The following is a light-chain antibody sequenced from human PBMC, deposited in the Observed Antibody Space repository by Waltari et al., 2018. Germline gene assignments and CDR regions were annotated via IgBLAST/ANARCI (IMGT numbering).Light chain of an antibody. V-gene: IGLV2-14*01. Sequence: QSALTQPASVSGSPGQSITISCTGTSSDVGAYNYVPCYQQYPGKAPKLMIYEVIHRPSGCSNRFSGSKSGTTASLTISGLQAEDEADYYCSSFTGSDTHVFGTGTKVTVL. CDR3: SSFTGSDTHV. J-gene: IGLJ1*01. CDR1: SSDVGAYNY. CDR2: EVI.